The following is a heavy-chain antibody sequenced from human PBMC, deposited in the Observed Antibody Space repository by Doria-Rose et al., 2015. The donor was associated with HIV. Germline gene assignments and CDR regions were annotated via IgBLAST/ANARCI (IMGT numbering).Heavy chain of an antibody. Sequence: LSLTCSFYGGSFRVSSLNWIRQLPGKGLEWIGEINHSGSPNYNPSLKSRVTMSVDTSRKQFSLKLNSVTAADTAVYYCARAGPEYYLDSWGQGTLVTVSS. V-gene: IGHV4-34*01. CDR1: GGSFRVSS. CDR2: INHSGSP. J-gene: IGHJ4*02. CDR3: ARAGPEYYLDS.